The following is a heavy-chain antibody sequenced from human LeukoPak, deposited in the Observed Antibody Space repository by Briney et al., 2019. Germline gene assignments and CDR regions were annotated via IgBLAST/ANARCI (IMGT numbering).Heavy chain of an antibody. CDR2: ISYDGSNK. CDR3: ARIGCSSTSCYVGNYFDY. V-gene: IGHV3-30*04. J-gene: IGHJ4*02. D-gene: IGHD2-2*01. CDR1: GFTFSSYA. Sequence: GRSLRLSCAASGFTFSSYAMHWVRQAPGKGLEWVAVISYDGSNKYYADSVKGRITISRDNSKNTLYLQMNSLRAEDTAVYYCARIGCSSTSCYVGNYFDYWGQGTLVTVSS.